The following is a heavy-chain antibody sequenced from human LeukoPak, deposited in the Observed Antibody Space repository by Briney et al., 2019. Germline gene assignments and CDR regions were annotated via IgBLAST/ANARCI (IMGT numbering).Heavy chain of an antibody. V-gene: IGHV1-2*02. D-gene: IGHD6-19*01. CDR2: INPNSGGT. J-gene: IGHJ3*02. CDR1: GYTFTGYY. CDR3: ARDIAVAGHDAFDI. Sequence: ASVKVSCKASGYTFTGYYMHWVRQAPGQGLEWMGWINPNSGGTNYAQKFQGRVTMTRDTSISTAYMELSRLRSDDTAVYYCARDIAVAGHDAFDIWAKGQWSPSLQ.